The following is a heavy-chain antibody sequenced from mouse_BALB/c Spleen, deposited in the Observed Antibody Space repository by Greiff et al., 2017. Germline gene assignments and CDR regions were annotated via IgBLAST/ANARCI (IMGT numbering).Heavy chain of an antibody. V-gene: IGHV5-17*02. CDR1: GFTFSSFG. Sequence: EVKLMESGGGLVQPGGSRKLSCAASGFTFSSFGMHWVRQAPEKGLEWVAYISSGSSTIYYADTVKGRFTISRDNPKNTLFLQMTSLRSEDTAMYYCARSHRAGAMDYWGQGTSVTVSS. CDR3: ARSHRAGAMDY. D-gene: IGHD3-3*01. CDR2: ISSGSSTI. J-gene: IGHJ4*01.